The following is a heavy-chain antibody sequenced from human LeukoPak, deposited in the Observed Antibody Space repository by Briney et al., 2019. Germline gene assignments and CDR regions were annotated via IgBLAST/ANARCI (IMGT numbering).Heavy chain of an antibody. V-gene: IGHV4-59*01. CDR1: GGSISSYY. CDR3: ARVICGGDCYHYWYFDL. D-gene: IGHD2-21*01. CDR2: IYYSGST. J-gene: IGHJ2*01. Sequence: NPSGTLSLTCTVSGGSISSYYWSWIRQPPGKGLEWIGYIYYSGSTNYNPSLKSRVTISVDTSKNQFSLKLSSVTAADTAVYYCARVICGGDCYHYWYFDLWGRGTLVTVSS.